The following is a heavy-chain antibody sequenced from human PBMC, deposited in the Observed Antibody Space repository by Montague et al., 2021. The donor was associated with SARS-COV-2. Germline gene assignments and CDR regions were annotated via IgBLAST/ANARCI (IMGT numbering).Heavy chain of an antibody. V-gene: IGHV3-48*03. Sequence: SLRLSCAASGFTFSSYEMNWVRQAPGKGLEWVSYMSSSGSTIYYADSVKGRFTISRDNAKNSLYLQMNSLRAEDTAVYYCAPREWELGAFDIWGQGTMVTVSS. CDR2: MSSSGSTI. J-gene: IGHJ3*02. D-gene: IGHD1-26*01. CDR3: APREWELGAFDI. CDR1: GFTFSSYE.